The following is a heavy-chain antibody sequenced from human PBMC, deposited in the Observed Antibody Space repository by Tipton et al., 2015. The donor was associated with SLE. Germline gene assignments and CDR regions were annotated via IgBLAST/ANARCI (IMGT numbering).Heavy chain of an antibody. Sequence: TLSLTCAVSGASIRTYYWSWIRQSPGKGLEWIGHMYHSGSTNYNPSLASRVTISIEKSKNQLSLTLKSVTTADTAMYYCARGTPFMEWERNWFDPWGQGTLVTVPS. V-gene: IGHV4-59*01. CDR3: ARGTPFMEWERNWFDP. D-gene: IGHD3-3*01. CDR2: MYHSGST. J-gene: IGHJ5*01. CDR1: GASIRTYY.